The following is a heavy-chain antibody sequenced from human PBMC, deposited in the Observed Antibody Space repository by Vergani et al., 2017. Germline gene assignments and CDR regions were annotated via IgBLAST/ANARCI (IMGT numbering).Heavy chain of an antibody. CDR2: VEDSGYF. CDR1: GCSLSGYY. J-gene: IGHJ4*02. D-gene: IGHD1-14*01. V-gene: IGHV4-59*01. CDR3: ARSIVSRNPPDYFDN. Sequence: QVQLQESGPGLVRPSETLSLTCTVSGCSLSGYYWNWIRQTPGEGLEWIGYVEDSGYFNYNPSLKTRVSMSSDTSNNQFSLMLSSVTVAYTAVYYCARSIVSRNPPDYFDNWGQGTLVTVSS.